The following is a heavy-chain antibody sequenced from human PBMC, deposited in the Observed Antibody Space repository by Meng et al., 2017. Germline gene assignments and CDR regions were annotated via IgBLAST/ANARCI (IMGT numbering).Heavy chain of an antibody. V-gene: IGHV4-4*02. Sequence: LHRQEAGPGLVKPSGSLCLTCAVSGGSISSSNWWSWVRQPPGKGLEWIGEIYHSGSTNYNPSLKSRVTISVDKSKNQFSLKLSSVTAADTAVYYCARDRGAVAGTNFDYWGQGTLVTVSS. CDR1: GGSISSSNW. CDR3: ARDRGAVAGTNFDY. D-gene: IGHD6-19*01. CDR2: IYHSGST. J-gene: IGHJ4*02.